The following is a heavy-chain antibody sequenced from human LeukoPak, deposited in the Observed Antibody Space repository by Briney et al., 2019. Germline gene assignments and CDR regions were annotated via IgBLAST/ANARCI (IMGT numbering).Heavy chain of an antibody. Sequence: GGSLRLSCAGSGFTFSSYSMNWVRQAPGKGLEWVSYIGSSSSMIYYADSVKGRFTISRENAKNSLYLQMNSLRAEDTAVYYCAREYSSSSGRAFDIWGQGTMVTVSS. J-gene: IGHJ3*02. CDR3: AREYSSSSGRAFDI. CDR1: GFTFSSYS. CDR2: IGSSSSMI. V-gene: IGHV3-48*01. D-gene: IGHD6-6*01.